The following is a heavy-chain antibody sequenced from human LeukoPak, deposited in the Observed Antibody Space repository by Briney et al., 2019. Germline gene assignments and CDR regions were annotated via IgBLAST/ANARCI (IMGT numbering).Heavy chain of an antibody. V-gene: IGHV4-34*01. CDR2: INHSGST. CDR3: ASFSYYYDSSGYYPNAFDI. J-gene: IGHJ3*02. D-gene: IGHD3-22*01. Sequence: SETLSLTCAVYGGSFSGYYWSWIRQPPGKGLEWIGEINHSGSTNYNPSLKSRVTISVDTSKNQFSLKLSSVTAADTAVYYCASFSYYYDSSGYYPNAFDIWGQGTMVTVSS. CDR1: GGSFSGYY.